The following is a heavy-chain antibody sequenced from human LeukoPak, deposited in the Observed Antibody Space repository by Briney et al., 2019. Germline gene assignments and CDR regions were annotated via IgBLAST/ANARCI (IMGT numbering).Heavy chain of an antibody. CDR1: GFTFRNYL. CDR2: INIDETNA. J-gene: IGHJ3*02. CDR3: GRGGDGIDN. V-gene: IGHV3-74*01. Sequence: GGSLRLSGAASGFTFRNYLMHWVSQAPGKGLVWVSRINIDETNAYADSVKGRCTISRDNAKKTIHLLMNSLRAEDTAVYFCGRGGDGIDNWGQGTTVIVSS.